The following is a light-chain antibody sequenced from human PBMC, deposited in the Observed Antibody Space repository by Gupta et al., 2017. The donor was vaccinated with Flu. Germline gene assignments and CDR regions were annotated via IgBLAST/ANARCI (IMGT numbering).Light chain of an antibody. CDR3: KQYHNWPQT. CDR1: QSIWTN. CDR2: DAS. Sequence: PATLSLSPWYRVTPACRASQSIWTNLDWYQQKPGQAPRRLIYDASTRATGVPARFSGSGSRTEFTLTISSLQSEDFAVYYCKQYHNWPQTFGQGTKLEIK. V-gene: IGKV3-15*01. J-gene: IGKJ2*01.